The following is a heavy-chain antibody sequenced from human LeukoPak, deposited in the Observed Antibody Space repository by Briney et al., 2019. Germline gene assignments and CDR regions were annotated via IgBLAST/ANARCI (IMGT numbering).Heavy chain of an antibody. V-gene: IGHV3-23*01. CDR2: ISGSGGST. Sequence: GGSLRLSCAASGFTFSSYGMSWVRQAPGKGLEWVSAISGSGGSTYYADSVKGRFTISRDNSKNTLYLQMNSLRAEDTAVYYCAKDQLLVPHAFDIWGQGTMVTVPS. CDR1: GFTFSSYG. D-gene: IGHD6-19*01. J-gene: IGHJ3*02. CDR3: AKDQLLVPHAFDI.